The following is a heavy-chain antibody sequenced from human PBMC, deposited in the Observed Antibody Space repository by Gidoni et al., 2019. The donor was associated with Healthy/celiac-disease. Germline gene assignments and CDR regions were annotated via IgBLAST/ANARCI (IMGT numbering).Heavy chain of an antibody. J-gene: IGHJ4*02. CDR3: AKVNRDIVVVVAASRKVGYFDY. V-gene: IGHV3-23*01. D-gene: IGHD2-15*01. CDR1: GFTFSSYA. CDR2: ISGSGGST. Sequence: EVQLLESGGGLVQPGGSLRLSCAASGFTFSSYAMRWVRQAPGKGLEWVEAISGSGGSTYYADSVKGRFTISRDNSKNTLYLQMNSLRAEDTAVYYCAKVNRDIVVVVAASRKVGYFDYWGQGTLVTVSS.